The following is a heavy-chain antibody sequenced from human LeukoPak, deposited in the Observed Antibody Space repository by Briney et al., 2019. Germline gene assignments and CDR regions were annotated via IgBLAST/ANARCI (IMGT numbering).Heavy chain of an antibody. D-gene: IGHD2-2*02. J-gene: IGHJ5*02. CDR2: IYHSGST. V-gene: IGHV4-30-2*01. Sequence: PSQTLSLTCAVSGGSISSGGYSWSWIRQPPGKGLEWIGYIYHSGSTYYNPSLKSRVTISVDRSKNQFSLKLSSVTAADTAVYYCARGQVKYQLLNPFDPWGQGTLVTVSS. CDR3: ARGQVKYQLLNPFDP. CDR1: GGSISSGGYS.